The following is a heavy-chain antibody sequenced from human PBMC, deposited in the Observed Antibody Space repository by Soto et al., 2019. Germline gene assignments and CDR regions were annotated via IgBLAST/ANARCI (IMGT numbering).Heavy chain of an antibody. V-gene: IGHV3-74*03. D-gene: IGHD3-16*01. CDR3: VQDLRGNNMLRGY. J-gene: IGHJ4*02. Sequence: EVLLVESGGALVEPGGSLRLSCVASGFTFSHDWMHWVRQAPGKGLVWVSRINADGTYATYADSVQGRFTISRDNTKNTLFLELNSLKVEETAVHYCVQDLRGNNMLRGYWGQGSLVTVSS. CDR2: INADGTYA. CDR1: GFTFSHDW.